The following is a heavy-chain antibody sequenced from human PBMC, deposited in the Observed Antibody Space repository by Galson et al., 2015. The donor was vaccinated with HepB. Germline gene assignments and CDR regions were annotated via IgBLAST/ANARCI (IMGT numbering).Heavy chain of an antibody. CDR1: GYSFTSYW. V-gene: IGHV5-51*01. J-gene: IGHJ5*02. D-gene: IGHD1-26*01. CDR2: IYPGDSDT. Sequence: QSGAEVKKPGESLKISCKGSGYSFTSYWIGWVRQMPGKGLEWMGIIYPGDSDTRYSPSFQGQVTISADKSISTACLQWSSLKASDTAMYYCARRLVYEWGQNWFDPWGQGTLVTVSS. CDR3: ARRLVYEWGQNWFDP.